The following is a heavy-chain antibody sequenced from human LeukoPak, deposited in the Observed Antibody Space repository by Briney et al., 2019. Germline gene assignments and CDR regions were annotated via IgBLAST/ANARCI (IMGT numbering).Heavy chain of an antibody. CDR3: AKDLWSNIRHYFDN. CDR1: GFTFSSYA. D-gene: IGHD3-16*01. Sequence: GGSLRLSCAASGFTFSSYAMHWVRQAPGKGLEWVAVISYDGSNKYYADSVKGRFTISRDNSKNTLYLQISSLRAEDTATYYCAKDLWSNIRHYFDNWGQGILVTVSS. J-gene: IGHJ4*02. CDR2: ISYDGSNK. V-gene: IGHV3-30-3*01.